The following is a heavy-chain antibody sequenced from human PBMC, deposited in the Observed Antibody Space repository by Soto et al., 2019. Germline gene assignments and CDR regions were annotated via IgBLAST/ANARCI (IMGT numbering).Heavy chain of an antibody. Sequence: GGSLRLSCAASGFTFDDYTMHWVRQAPGKGLEWVSLISWDGGSTYYADSVKGRFTISRDNSKNSLYLQMNSLRTEDTALYYCAKDLPAAAGPYYYYGMDVWGQGITVTVSS. D-gene: IGHD6-13*01. CDR1: GFTFDDYT. CDR3: AKDLPAAAGPYYYYGMDV. CDR2: ISWDGGST. V-gene: IGHV3-43*01. J-gene: IGHJ6*02.